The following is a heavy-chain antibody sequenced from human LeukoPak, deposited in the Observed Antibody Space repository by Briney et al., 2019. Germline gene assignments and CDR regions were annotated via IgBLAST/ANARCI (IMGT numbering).Heavy chain of an antibody. CDR1: GYSISSGYY. CDR3: ARGDTAMFFDY. V-gene: IGHV4-38-2*01. J-gene: IGHJ4*02. Sequence: LETLSLTCAVSGYSISSGYYWGWIRQPPGKGLEWIGSIYHSGSTYYNPSLKSRVTISVDTSKNQFSLKLSSVTAADTAVYYCARGDTAMFFDYWGQGTLVTVSS. D-gene: IGHD5-18*01. CDR2: IYHSGST.